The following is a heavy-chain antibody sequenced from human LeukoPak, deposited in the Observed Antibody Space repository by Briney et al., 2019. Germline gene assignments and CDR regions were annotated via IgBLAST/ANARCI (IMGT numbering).Heavy chain of an antibody. J-gene: IGHJ2*01. V-gene: IGHV1-18*01. CDR3: ARGDSGYYPNWYFDL. CDR1: GYTVTSYY. CDR2: VSAYNGNT. Sequence: ASVKVSCKASGYTVTSYYITWVRQAPGQGLKCMGWVSAYNGNTNFAQNFQGRVTMTTDASTSTAYMELTSLTSDDTAVYYCARGDSGYYPNWYFDLWGRGTLVTVSS. D-gene: IGHD5-12*01.